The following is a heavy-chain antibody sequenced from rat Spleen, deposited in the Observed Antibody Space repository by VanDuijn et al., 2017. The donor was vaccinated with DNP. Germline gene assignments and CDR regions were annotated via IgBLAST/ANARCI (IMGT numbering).Heavy chain of an antibody. Sequence: EVQLAESGGGLVQPGRSLKLSCAASGFTFSNYYMAWVRQAPTKGLEWVASISNSGGSAYYRDSVKGRFTISRDNAKSTLYLQMDSLRSEDTATYYCTTNGNHPGIYYFDYWGQGVMVTVSS. D-gene: IGHD1-4*01. CDR3: TTNGNHPGIYYFDY. J-gene: IGHJ2*01. CDR2: ISNSGGSA. CDR1: GFTFSNYY. V-gene: IGHV5S23*01.